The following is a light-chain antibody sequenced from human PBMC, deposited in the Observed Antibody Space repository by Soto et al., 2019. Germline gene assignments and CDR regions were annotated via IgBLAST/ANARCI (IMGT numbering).Light chain of an antibody. Sequence: DIVLTQSPGTLSLSPGERATLSCRASQSVSSSYLAWYQQKPGQAPRLLIYGASTRATGIPARFSGSGSGTEFTLTISSLQSEDFAVYYCQQYSKWPPITFGQGTRLEIK. V-gene: IGKV3-15*01. CDR3: QQYSKWPPIT. CDR2: GAS. CDR1: QSVSSSY. J-gene: IGKJ5*01.